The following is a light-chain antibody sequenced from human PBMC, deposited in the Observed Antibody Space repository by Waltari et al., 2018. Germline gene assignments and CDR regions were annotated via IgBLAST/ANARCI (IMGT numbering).Light chain of an antibody. J-gene: IGLJ3*02. Sequence: QSALTQPRSVSGPPGQSVPISCAGTGSDLGDFNSVSWYQQHPGQAPKLVIFDVTKRPSGVPDRFSGSKSGTSASLTVSGLQAEDEADYYCCSYAGIWVFGGGTKLTVL. CDR3: CSYAGIWV. CDR1: GSDLGDFNS. V-gene: IGLV2-11*01. CDR2: DVT.